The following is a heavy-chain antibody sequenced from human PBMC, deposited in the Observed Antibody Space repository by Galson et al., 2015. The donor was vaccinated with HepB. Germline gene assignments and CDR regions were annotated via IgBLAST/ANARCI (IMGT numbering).Heavy chain of an antibody. Sequence: SLRLSCAASGFTFSSYWMHWVRQAPGKGLVWVSRINSDGSSTSYADSVKGRFTISRDNAKNTLYLQMNSLRAEDTAVYYCARDDPLVATIYYWGQGTLVTVSS. J-gene: IGHJ4*02. CDR3: ARDDPLVATIYY. V-gene: IGHV3-74*01. CDR1: GFTFSSYW. CDR2: INSDGSST. D-gene: IGHD5-12*01.